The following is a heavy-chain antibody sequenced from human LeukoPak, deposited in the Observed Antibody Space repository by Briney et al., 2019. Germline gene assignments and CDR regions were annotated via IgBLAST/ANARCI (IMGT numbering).Heavy chain of an antibody. V-gene: IGHV1-8*01. CDR1: GYTFTSYD. J-gene: IGHJ4*02. D-gene: IGHD2-15*01. CDR3: ARDVAAAAGSYFDY. CDR2: MNPNSGNT. Sequence: ASVKVSCKASGYTFTSYDINWVRQVTGQGLEWLGWMNPNSGNTGYAQKFQGRVTMTRNTSISTAYMELSSLRSEDTAVYYCARDVAAAAGSYFDYWGQGTLVTVSS.